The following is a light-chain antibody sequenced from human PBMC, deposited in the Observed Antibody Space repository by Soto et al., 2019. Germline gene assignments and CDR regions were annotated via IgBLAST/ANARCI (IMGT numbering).Light chain of an antibody. J-gene: IGKJ4*01. CDR3: QQFNSYPHT. V-gene: IGKV3-20*01. CDR2: STS. CDR1: QTLSSTN. Sequence: IVLMRSPGTLSLSAGGSATLSCRATQTLSSTNRARNQQKPGQAPRLLIYSTSSRATGIPDRFSGSGTQTDFTLTISRLEPEDFAVYYCQQFNSYPHTFGGGTKVDI.